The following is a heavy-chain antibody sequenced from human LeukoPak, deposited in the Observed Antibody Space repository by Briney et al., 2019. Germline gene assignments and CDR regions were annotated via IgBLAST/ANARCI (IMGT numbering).Heavy chain of an antibody. D-gene: IGHD1-26*01. CDR1: GVSISPYY. V-gene: IGHV4-4*07. Sequence: SETLSLTCTVSGVSISPYYWSWIRQPAGKGLGGIGRMSVSGTTNYNPSLKSRATMSLDTSKNQFSLKLSSVTAADTAVYYCARNEVGTTVYGMDVWGQGTTVTVSS. J-gene: IGHJ6*02. CDR3: ARNEVGTTVYGMDV. CDR2: MSVSGTT.